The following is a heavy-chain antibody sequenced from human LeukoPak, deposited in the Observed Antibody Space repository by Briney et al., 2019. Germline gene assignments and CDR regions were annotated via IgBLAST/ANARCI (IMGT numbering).Heavy chain of an antibody. CDR3: ARGGLGIE. V-gene: IGHV4-39*07. CDR2: IYYSGST. Sequence: SETLSLTCTVSGGSISSSSYYWGWIRQPPGKGLEWIGSIYYSGSTYYNPSLKSRVTISVDTSKNQFSLKLSSVTAADTAVYYCARGGLGIEWGQGTLVTVSS. D-gene: IGHD7-27*01. J-gene: IGHJ4*02. CDR1: GGSISSSSYY.